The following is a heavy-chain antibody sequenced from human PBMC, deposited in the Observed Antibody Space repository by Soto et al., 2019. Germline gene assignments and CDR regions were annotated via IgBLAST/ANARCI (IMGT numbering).Heavy chain of an antibody. D-gene: IGHD2-2*01. CDR1: GGSISSGGYY. CDR2: IYYSGST. V-gene: IGHV4-31*03. J-gene: IGHJ5*02. CDR3: ARAPIVVVPAAMKALDGYGNWFDP. Sequence: PSETLSLTCTVSGGSISSGGYYWSWIRQHPGKGLEWIGYIYYSGSTYYNPSLKSRVTISVDTSKNQFSLKLSSVTAADTAVYYCARAPIVVVPAAMKALDGYGNWFDPWGQGTLVTVSS.